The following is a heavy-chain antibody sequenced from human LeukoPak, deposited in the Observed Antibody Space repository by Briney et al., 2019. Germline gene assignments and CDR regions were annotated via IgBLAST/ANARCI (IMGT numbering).Heavy chain of an antibody. CDR2: IYYSGST. J-gene: IGHJ4*02. Sequence: SETLSLTCTVSGGPIDHMNYYWGWIRRAPGKGLEWVGSIYYSGSTYYNPSLKRRVTMLIDTSKNQFSVSLNSVTAADTAVYFCARASGRYFDWLQGPFDYWGQGSLVTVSS. V-gene: IGHV4-39*07. D-gene: IGHD3-9*01. CDR3: ARASGRYFDWLQGPFDY. CDR1: GGPIDHMNYY.